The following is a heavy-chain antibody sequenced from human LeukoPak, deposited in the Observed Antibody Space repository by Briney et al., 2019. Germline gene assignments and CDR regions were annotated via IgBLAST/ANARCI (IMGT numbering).Heavy chain of an antibody. Sequence: ASVKVSCKASGYTFTNFDINWVRQAPGQGLEWMGGIIPIFGTANYAQKFQGRVTITTDESTSTAYMELSSLRSEDTAVYYCARDPSYYDFWSGYTWGYFDYWGQGTLVTVSS. V-gene: IGHV1-69*05. J-gene: IGHJ4*02. CDR3: ARDPSYYDFWSGYTWGYFDY. D-gene: IGHD3-3*01. CDR1: GYTFTNFD. CDR2: IIPIFGTA.